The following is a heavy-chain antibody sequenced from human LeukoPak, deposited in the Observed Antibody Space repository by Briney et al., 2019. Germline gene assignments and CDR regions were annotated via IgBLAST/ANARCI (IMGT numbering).Heavy chain of an antibody. CDR3: ARPSYCVADNCGYWLDP. CDR2: INPQGDIT. D-gene: IGHD2-21*01. J-gene: IGHJ5*02. V-gene: IGHV1-46*01. Sequence: GASVKVSCKTSGYTFTKYLIHWVRQAPGQGLEWMGTINPQGDITNYAQRFQGRITLTEDTSTSTVYMGLSSLTSEDTAVYYCARPSYCVADNCGYWLDPWGPGTLVTVSS. CDR1: GYTFTKYL.